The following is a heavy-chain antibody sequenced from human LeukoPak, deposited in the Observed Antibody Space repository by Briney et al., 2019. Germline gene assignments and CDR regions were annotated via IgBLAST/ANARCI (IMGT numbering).Heavy chain of an antibody. J-gene: IGHJ4*02. V-gene: IGHV4-59*01. CDR2: IYYSGST. CDR1: GGSISSYY. Sequence: SETLSLTCTVSGGSISSYYWSWIRQPPGKGLEWIGYIYYSGSTDYNPSLKSRVTISVDTSKNQFSLKLSSVTAADTAVYYCATSSVMSGSLDYWGQGTLVTVSS. D-gene: IGHD2-15*01. CDR3: ATSSVMSGSLDY.